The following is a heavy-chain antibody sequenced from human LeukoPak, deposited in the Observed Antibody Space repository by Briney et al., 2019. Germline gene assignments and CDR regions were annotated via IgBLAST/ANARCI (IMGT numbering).Heavy chain of an antibody. D-gene: IGHD4-17*01. J-gene: IGHJ5*02. V-gene: IGHV3-23*01. CDR1: GFTFSSYA. CDR2: ISGSGGST. Sequence: GGSLRLSCSASGFTFSSYAMSWVRRAPGKGLEGGSAISGSGGSTYYADSVKGRVTISRDNSKNPLYLQMNSRRAEDTAVYYCAKVPDYGDYRWFDPWGQGTLVTVSS. CDR3: AKVPDYGDYRWFDP.